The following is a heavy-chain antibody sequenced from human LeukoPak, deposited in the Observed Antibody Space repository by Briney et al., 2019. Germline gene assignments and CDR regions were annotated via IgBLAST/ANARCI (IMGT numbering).Heavy chain of an antibody. CDR2: IRSKAYGGTT. CDR3: SYDFWSGYYPSLVY. D-gene: IGHD3-3*01. Sequence: PGGSLRLSCTASGFTFGDYAMSWVRQAPGKGLEWVGFIRSKAYGGTTEYAASVKGRLTISRDDSKSIAYLQMNSLKTEDTAVYYCSYDFWSGYYPSLVYWGQGTLVTVSS. J-gene: IGHJ4*02. V-gene: IGHV3-49*04. CDR1: GFTFGDYA.